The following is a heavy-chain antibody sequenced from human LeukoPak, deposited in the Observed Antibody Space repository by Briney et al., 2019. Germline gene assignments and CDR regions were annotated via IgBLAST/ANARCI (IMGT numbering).Heavy chain of an antibody. D-gene: IGHD2-15*01. CDR2: IIPILGIA. J-gene: IGHJ4*02. CDR1: GYTFTGYY. CDR3: ARDPVVGRSRFGCSGGSCLPDY. Sequence: ASVKVSCKASGYTFTGYYMHWVRQAPGQGLEWMGRIIPILGIANYAQKFQGRVTITADKSTSTAYMELSSLRSEDTAVYYCARDPVVGRSRFGCSGGSCLPDYWGQGTLVTVSS. V-gene: IGHV1-69*04.